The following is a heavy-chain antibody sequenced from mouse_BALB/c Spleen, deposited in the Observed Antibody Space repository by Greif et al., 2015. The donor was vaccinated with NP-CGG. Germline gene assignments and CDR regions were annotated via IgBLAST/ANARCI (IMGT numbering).Heavy chain of an antibody. Sequence: VKLVESGAELVKPGASVKLSCKASGYTFTSYYMYWVKQRPGQGLEWIGEINPSNGCTNFHEKFKSQATLTVDKSSSASYMQLSSLTSEYSAVYYCTRYYRYYFDYWGQGTTLTVSS. J-gene: IGHJ2*01. V-gene: IGHV1S81*02. CDR2: INPSNGCT. D-gene: IGHD2-14*01. CDR3: TRYYRYYFDY. CDR1: GYTFTSYY.